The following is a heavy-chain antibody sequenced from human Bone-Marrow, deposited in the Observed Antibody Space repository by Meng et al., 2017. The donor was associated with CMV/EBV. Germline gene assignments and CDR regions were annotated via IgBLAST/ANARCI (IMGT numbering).Heavy chain of an antibody. CDR3: ARENTGSYYFDY. D-gene: IGHD1-26*01. CDR1: GFTVSTNY. Sequence: GGSLRLSCAASGFTVSTNYMSWVRQAPGKGLEWVSVIYSGGSTYYADSVKGRFTISRDHSKNTMYLQMNSLRAEDTAVYYCARENTGSYYFDYWGQGTLVTVSS. J-gene: IGHJ4*02. V-gene: IGHV3-53*01. CDR2: IYSGGST.